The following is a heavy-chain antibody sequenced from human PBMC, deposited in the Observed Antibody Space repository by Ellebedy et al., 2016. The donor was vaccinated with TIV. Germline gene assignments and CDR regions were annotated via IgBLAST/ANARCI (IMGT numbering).Heavy chain of an antibody. D-gene: IGHD6-19*01. CDR1: RIAFDLYG. CDR2: ISFDGGNQ. Sequence: GESLKISCVAPRIAFDLYGMHWVRQAPGRGLEWVAVISFDGGNQYYADSVQGRFTISRDNSKNTLFLQMTSLRPEDTAVYFCAKDRSKEVQWLDDPFDIWGRGTMVTVSS. CDR3: AKDRSKEVQWLDDPFDI. J-gene: IGHJ3*02. V-gene: IGHV3-30*18.